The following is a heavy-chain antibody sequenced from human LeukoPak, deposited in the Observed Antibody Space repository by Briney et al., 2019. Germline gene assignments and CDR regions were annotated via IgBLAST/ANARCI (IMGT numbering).Heavy chain of an antibody. CDR1: GGSFSGYY. CDR2: INHSGST. V-gene: IGHV4-34*01. CDR3: ARGDIRRSVRHYFDY. D-gene: IGHD3-9*01. Sequence: SETLSLTCAVYGGSFSGYYWSWIRQPPGKGLVWIGEINHSGSTNYNPSLKSRVTISVDTSKNQFSLKLSSETAADTAVYYCARGDIRRSVRHYFDYWGQGTLVTVSS. J-gene: IGHJ4*02.